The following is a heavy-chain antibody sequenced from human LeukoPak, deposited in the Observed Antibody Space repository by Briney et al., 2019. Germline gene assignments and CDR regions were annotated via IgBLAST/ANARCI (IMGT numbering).Heavy chain of an antibody. CDR3: ARGSYYYDSSGYRYYYYGMDV. CDR2: INPSGGST. J-gene: IGHJ6*02. D-gene: IGHD3-22*01. V-gene: IGHV1-46*01. Sequence: ASVKVSCKASGYTFTSYYMHWVRQAPGQGLEWMGIINPSGGSTSYAQKFQGRVTMTTDTSTSTAYMELRSLRSDDTAVYYCARGSYYYDSSGYRYYYYGMDVWGQGTTVTVSS. CDR1: GYTFTSYY.